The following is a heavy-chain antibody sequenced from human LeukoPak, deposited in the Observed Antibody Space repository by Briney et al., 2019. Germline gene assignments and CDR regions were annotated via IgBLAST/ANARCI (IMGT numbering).Heavy chain of an antibody. V-gene: IGHV3-9*01. CDR1: GFTFDDYA. CDR3: AKEGLSSWYY. CDR2: ISWNSGSI. J-gene: IGHJ4*02. D-gene: IGHD6-13*01. Sequence: GRSLRLSCAASGFTFDDYAMHWVRHAPGKGLEWVSGISWNSGSIGYADSVKGRFIISRDNAKNSLYLQMNSLRAEDTALYYCAKEGLSSWYYWGQGTLVTVSS.